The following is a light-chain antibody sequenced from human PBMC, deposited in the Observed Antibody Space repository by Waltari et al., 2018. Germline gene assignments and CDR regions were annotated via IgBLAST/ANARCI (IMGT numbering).Light chain of an antibody. V-gene: IGLV2-8*01. J-gene: IGLJ1*01. CDR2: EVT. CDR3: SSYAHNNHFV. CDR1: NSNVGAYNY. Sequence: QSVLTQPPAATGSPGQTVTISCPGTNSNVGAYNYVSWYQQHPGNVPKLLIYEVTKRPSGVPYRSSGSKSGNTASLTFSVLQADDEADYYCSSYAHNNHFVFGTGTKVTVL.